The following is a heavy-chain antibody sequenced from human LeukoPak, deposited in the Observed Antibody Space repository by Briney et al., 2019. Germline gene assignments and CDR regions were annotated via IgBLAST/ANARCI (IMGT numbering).Heavy chain of an antibody. Sequence: ASETLSLTCAVSGGSISSSNWWSWVRQPPGKGLEWIGEIYHSGSTNYNPSLKSRVTISVDKSKNQFSLKLSSVTAADTAVYYCAREAAYSSGWYGYWGQGTLVTVSS. CDR3: AREAAYSSGWYGY. CDR1: GGSISSSNW. D-gene: IGHD6-19*01. J-gene: IGHJ4*02. CDR2: IYHSGST. V-gene: IGHV4-4*02.